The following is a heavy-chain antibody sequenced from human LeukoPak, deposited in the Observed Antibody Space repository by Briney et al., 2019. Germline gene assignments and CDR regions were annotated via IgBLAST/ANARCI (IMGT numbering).Heavy chain of an antibody. J-gene: IGHJ4*02. CDR3: ARRHYDSSGFYYYFDY. CDR1: GGSISDDY. Sequence: SETLSLTCTVSGGSISDDYWSWIRQPPGKGLEWIGYTSTSGSTFYNTSLTSRVTISVDTSNNYFSLRLSSVTAADTAVYYCARRHYDSSGFYYYFDYWGQGTLVTVSS. CDR2: TSTSGST. V-gene: IGHV4-4*09. D-gene: IGHD3-22*01.